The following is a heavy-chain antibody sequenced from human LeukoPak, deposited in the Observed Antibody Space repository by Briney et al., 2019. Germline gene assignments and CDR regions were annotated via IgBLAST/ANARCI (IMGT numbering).Heavy chain of an antibody. V-gene: IGHV3-66*04. CDR2: IYSGNRT. CDR1: GFTVSNNY. Sequence: GGSLRLSCAASGFTVSNNYVTWVRQAPGKGLEWVSVIYSGNRTKYADSVKGRFIISRDNSKNTLLFQMNSLRAEDTAVYYCARLTSGNGLDVWGRGTTVTVS. D-gene: IGHD3-3*01. J-gene: IGHJ6*02. CDR3: ARLTSGNGLDV.